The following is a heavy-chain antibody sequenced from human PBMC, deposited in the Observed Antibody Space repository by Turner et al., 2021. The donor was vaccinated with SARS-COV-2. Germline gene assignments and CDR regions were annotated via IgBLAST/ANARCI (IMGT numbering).Heavy chain of an antibody. CDR2: INRNGKKI. Sequence: EEQLVESGGELVQTGGSLRLSCRDSDSSFSRFWRTWVRPAPGRGLEWVASINRNGKKIYHSDPGRGRFTVSRSNAGNSLYLRMNSLRVDDTAMYYCVRGFDSWGQGTLVTVSS. CDR3: VRGFDS. D-gene: IGHD3-10*01. CDR1: DSSFSRFW. J-gene: IGHJ4*02. V-gene: IGHV3-7*01.